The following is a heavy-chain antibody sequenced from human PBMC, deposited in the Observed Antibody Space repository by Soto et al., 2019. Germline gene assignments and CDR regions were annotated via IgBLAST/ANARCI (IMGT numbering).Heavy chain of an antibody. J-gene: IGHJ6*03. CDR2: IDWDDDK. D-gene: IGHD3-3*01. CDR3: ARITDDFWSGSQADYYMDV. CDR1: GFSLSTSGMC. Sequence: GSGPTLVNPTQTLTLTCTFSGFSLSTSGMCVSWIRQPPGKALEWLARIDWDDDKYYSTSLKTRLTISKDTSKNQVVLTMTNMDPVDTATYYCARITDDFWSGSQADYYMDVWGKGTTVTVSS. V-gene: IGHV2-70*11.